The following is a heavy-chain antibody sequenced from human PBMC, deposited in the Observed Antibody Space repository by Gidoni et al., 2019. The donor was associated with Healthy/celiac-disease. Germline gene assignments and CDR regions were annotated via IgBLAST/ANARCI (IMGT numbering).Heavy chain of an antibody. D-gene: IGHD3-22*01. V-gene: IGHV3-21*01. CDR3: ARDRVIVVDDAFDI. Sequence: EVQLVESGGGLVKPGGSLRLSGAASGFTFSSYSMNWVRQAPGKGLEWVSSISSSSSYIYYADSVKGRFTISRDNAKNSLYLQMNSLRAEDTAVYYCARDRVIVVDDAFDIWGQGTMVTVSS. CDR2: ISSSSSYI. J-gene: IGHJ3*02. CDR1: GFTFSSYS.